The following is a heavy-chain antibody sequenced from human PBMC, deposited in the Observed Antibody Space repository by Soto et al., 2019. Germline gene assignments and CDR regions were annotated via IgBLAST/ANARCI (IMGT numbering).Heavy chain of an antibody. Sequence: QVQLQESGPGLVKPSQTLSLTCTVSGGSISSGGYYWSWIRQHPGKGLEWIGYIYYRGSTYYNPSLRSRVTISVDTSKNQFSLKLSSVTAADTAVYYCARGRTSSPTPGDYWGQGTLVTVSS. V-gene: IGHV4-31*03. CDR3: ARGRTSSPTPGDY. CDR1: GGSISSGGYY. CDR2: IYYRGST. J-gene: IGHJ4*02. D-gene: IGHD2-2*01.